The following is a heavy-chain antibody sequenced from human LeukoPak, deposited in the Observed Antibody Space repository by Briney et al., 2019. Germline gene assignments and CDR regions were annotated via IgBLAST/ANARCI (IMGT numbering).Heavy chain of an antibody. D-gene: IGHD6-13*01. Sequence: PGGSLRLSCAASGFTFSSYGMHWVRQAPGKGLEWVAVMSYDGSNKYYADSVKGRFAISRDNSKNTLYLQMNSLRAEDTAVYYCVKDDGASSWYRADYWGQGTLVTVPS. CDR1: GFTFSSYG. V-gene: IGHV3-30*18. CDR2: MSYDGSNK. J-gene: IGHJ4*02. CDR3: VKDDGASSWYRADY.